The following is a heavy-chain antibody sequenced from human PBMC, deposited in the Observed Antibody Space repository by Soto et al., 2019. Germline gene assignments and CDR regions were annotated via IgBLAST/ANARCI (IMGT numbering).Heavy chain of an antibody. D-gene: IGHD6-13*01. CDR1: GYTFTSYD. CDR2: MNPNSGNT. J-gene: IGHJ6*03. Sequence: ASVKVSCTASGYTFTSYDINWVRQATGQGLEWMGWMNPNSGNTGYAQKFQGRVTMTRNTSISTAYMELSSLRSEDTAVYYCARGHLYSSSWVYYYYYYMDVWGKGTTVTVSS. V-gene: IGHV1-8*01. CDR3: ARGHLYSSSWVYYYYYYMDV.